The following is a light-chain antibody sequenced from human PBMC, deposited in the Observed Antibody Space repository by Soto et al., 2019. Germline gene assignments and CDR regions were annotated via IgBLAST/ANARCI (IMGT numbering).Light chain of an antibody. CDR1: QSIGTW. J-gene: IGKJ5*01. CDR2: DAS. V-gene: IGKV1-5*01. Sequence: DIQMTQSPSTLSASVGGRVTITCRASQSIGTWLAWYQHRPGKAPSLLIYDASTLRSGVPSRFSGSGSGTEFTLTISSLQADDFATYYCQQSDTYPLTFGQGTRLDIK. CDR3: QQSDTYPLT.